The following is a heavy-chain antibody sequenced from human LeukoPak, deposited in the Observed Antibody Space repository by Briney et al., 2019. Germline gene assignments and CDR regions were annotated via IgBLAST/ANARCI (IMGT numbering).Heavy chain of an antibody. D-gene: IGHD2-15*01. CDR3: ATWGYCSGGSCYDQKYYYYMDV. CDR1: GFIFSNYG. J-gene: IGHJ6*03. Sequence: PGGSLRLSCTTSGFIFSNYGMHWVRHAPGKGGVWVSRINSEGRSTIYADSVKGRFTISRDNAKNTLYLQMNSLRAEDTAVYYCATWGYCSGGSCYDQKYYYYMDVWGKGTTVTVSS. V-gene: IGHV3-74*01. CDR2: INSEGRST.